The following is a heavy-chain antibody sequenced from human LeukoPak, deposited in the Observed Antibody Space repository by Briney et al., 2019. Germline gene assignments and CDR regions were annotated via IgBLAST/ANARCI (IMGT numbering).Heavy chain of an antibody. CDR3: ARDQDGMGTTMDL. D-gene: IGHD1-1*01. V-gene: IGHV3-74*01. Sequence: PGGSLRLSCAASGFSFSRYWVHWVRQAPGEGLMWVSRINSDGSSTWYADSVKGRFTISRDNARNTLSLQMSSLGVEDTALYYCARDQDGMGTTMDLWGQGTQVIVSS. CDR2: INSDGSST. CDR1: GFSFSRYW. J-gene: IGHJ4*02.